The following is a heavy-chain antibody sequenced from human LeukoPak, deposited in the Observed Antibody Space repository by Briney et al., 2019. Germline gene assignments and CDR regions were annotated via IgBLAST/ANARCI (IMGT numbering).Heavy chain of an antibody. CDR2: INSDETST. CDR1: GFTFSSNW. D-gene: IGHD5-18*01. Sequence: SGGSLRLSCAPSGFTFSSNWMYWVRQAPGKGLVWVSRINSDETSTSYADSVKGRFTISRDNAKSTLYLQMNSLRAEDTAVYYCARGGGYSYGYVDYWGQGTLVTVSS. CDR3: ARGGGYSYGYVDY. V-gene: IGHV3-74*01. J-gene: IGHJ4*02.